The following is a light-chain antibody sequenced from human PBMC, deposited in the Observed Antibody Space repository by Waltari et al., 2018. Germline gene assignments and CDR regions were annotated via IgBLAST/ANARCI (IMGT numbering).Light chain of an antibody. CDR2: KGS. CDR3: ALYMGSGIWV. Sequence: QTVVTQEPSLSVSPGGTVTLTCAFTSGSVSTTSYAPCDQQTPGQPPRTLVYKGSSRSSGVPDRFSGSIFGNKAALTITGAQADDECNYYCALYMGSGIWVFGGGTKLTVL. CDR1: SGSVSTTSY. J-gene: IGLJ3*02. V-gene: IGLV8-61*01.